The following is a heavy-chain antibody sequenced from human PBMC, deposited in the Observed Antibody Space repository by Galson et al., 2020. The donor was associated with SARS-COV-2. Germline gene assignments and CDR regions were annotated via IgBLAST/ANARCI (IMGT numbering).Heavy chain of an antibody. CDR3: ARVKYYDFWGGYSH. V-gene: IGHV4-61*02. D-gene: IGHD3-3*01. CDR2: IYSSGST. Sequence: SETLSLTCTVSGGSISSSSTYWSWIRQPAEKGLERIGRIYSSGSTDYNPSLKSRVTISVDKSKNQSSLRLASVTAADTAVYYCARVKYYDFWGGYSHWGQGIQVTVSS. J-gene: IGHJ4*02. CDR1: GGSISSSSTY.